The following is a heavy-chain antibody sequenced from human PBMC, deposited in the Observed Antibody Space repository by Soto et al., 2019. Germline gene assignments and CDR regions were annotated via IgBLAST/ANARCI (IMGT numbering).Heavy chain of an antibody. CDR3: ANVDSSDAFDI. V-gene: IGHV3-23*01. D-gene: IGHD3-22*01. CDR1: GFIFSSYA. J-gene: IGHJ3*02. Sequence: EVQLLESGGGLVQAGGSLRLSCAASGFIFSSYAMSWVRQAPGKGLEWVSAISGSGGSTYYADSVKGRFTISRDNSKNTLYLQMNSLRAEDTAVYYRANVDSSDAFDIWGQGTMVTVSS. CDR2: ISGSGGST.